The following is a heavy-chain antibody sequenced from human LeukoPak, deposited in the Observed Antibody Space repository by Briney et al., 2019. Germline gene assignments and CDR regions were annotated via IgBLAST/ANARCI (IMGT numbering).Heavy chain of an antibody. D-gene: IGHD2-8*02. CDR1: GFTVSSNY. V-gene: IGHV3-53*01. J-gene: IGHJ4*02. CDR3: TTDRKWCTYD. Sequence: GGSLRLSCAASGFTVSSNYMTWVRQAPGKGLEWVSIIYSGGTTYYADSVKGRFTISRDNSKNTLYLQMNSLRAEDTAVYYCTTDRKWCTYDWGQGTLVTVSS. CDR2: IYSGGTT.